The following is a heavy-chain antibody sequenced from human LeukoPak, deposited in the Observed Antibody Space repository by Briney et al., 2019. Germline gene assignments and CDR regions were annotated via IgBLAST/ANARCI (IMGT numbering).Heavy chain of an antibody. J-gene: IGHJ6*02. CDR2: IYTSGST. V-gene: IGHV4-4*07. Sequence: SETLSLTCTVSGGSISSNYWSWIRQPAGKGLEWIGRIYTSGSTNYNPSLKSRVSMSLDTSKNQFSLKLNSVTAADTAVYYCARQPPYYYGMDVWAEGPRSPSS. CDR3: ARQPPYYYGMDV. CDR1: GGSISSNY.